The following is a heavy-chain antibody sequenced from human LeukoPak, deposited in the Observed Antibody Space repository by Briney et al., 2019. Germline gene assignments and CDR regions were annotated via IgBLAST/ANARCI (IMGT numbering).Heavy chain of an antibody. CDR2: ISGSGGST. V-gene: IGHV3-23*01. J-gene: IGHJ4*02. CDR3: AKQFLWFGELSHFDY. Sequence: GGSLRLSCAASGFTFSSYWMSWVRQAPGKGLEWVSAISGSGGSTYYADSVKGRFTISRDNSKNTLYVQMNSLRAEDTAVYYCAKQFLWFGELSHFDYWGQGSLVTVPS. D-gene: IGHD3-10*01. CDR1: GFTFSSYW.